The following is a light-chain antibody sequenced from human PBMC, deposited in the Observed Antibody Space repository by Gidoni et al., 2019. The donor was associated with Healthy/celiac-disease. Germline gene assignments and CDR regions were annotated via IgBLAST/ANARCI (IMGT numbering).Light chain of an antibody. Sequence: SYELTQPPSVSGPPGQTARITCSGDKLGDKYACWYQQKPGQSPVLVISQDSKRPSGIPERFSGSNSGNTATLTISGTQAMDEADYYCQAWDSSTAVFGGGTKLTVL. CDR3: QAWDSSTAV. CDR1: KLGDKY. J-gene: IGLJ2*01. CDR2: QDS. V-gene: IGLV3-1*01.